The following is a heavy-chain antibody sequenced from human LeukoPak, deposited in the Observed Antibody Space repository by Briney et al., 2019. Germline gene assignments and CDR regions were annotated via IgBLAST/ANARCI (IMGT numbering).Heavy chain of an antibody. J-gene: IGHJ6*02. D-gene: IGHD1-1*01. CDR1: GFTFNNYW. CDR3: ARRGTGHGMDV. V-gene: IGHV3-74*01. Sequence: GGSLRLSCAASGFTFNNYWIHWVRQVPGKVLVWVSRINNDGSSASYVDSVKGRFTISRDNAKSTLFLQMNSLRAEDTAVYYCARRGTGHGMDVWGQGTTVIVSS. CDR2: INNDGSSA.